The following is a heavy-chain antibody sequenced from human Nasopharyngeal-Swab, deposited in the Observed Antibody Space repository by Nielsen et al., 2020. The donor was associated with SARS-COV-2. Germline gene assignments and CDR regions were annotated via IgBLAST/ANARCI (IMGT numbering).Heavy chain of an antibody. V-gene: IGHV3-9*01. CDR1: GFKFDDYA. CDR2: NSWNSGDT. Sequence: SLKISCAASGFKFDDYAMHWVRQGPGQGLEWVSGNSWNSGDTGYADSVKGRFTISRDDAKNSLYMQMNSLRPEDTALYYCVKDVKTVVGITTIFDSWGQRTLVTVSA. J-gene: IGHJ4*02. CDR3: VKDVKTVVGITTIFDS. D-gene: IGHD2-21*01.